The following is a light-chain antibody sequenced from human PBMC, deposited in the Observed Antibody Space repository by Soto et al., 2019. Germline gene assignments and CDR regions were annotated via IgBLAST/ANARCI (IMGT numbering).Light chain of an antibody. CDR1: QSISTW. CDR2: KAS. Sequence: DIQMTQSPSTLSASVGDRVTITCRASQSISTWLAWYQQKPGKAPNLLIYKASNLESGVPSRFSGSGSGTEVTLTISSLQPDDFATYYCQHSNTYPLTFGGGTKVEIK. J-gene: IGKJ4*01. V-gene: IGKV1-5*03. CDR3: QHSNTYPLT.